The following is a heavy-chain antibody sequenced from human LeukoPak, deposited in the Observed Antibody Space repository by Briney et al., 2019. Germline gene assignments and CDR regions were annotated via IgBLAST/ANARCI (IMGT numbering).Heavy chain of an antibody. CDR2: IYYSGST. V-gene: IGHV4-59*02. CDR1: GASVSSYY. Sequence: SETLSLTCTVSGASVSSYYWSWIRQPPGKGLEWIGYIYYSGSTNYNPSLKSRVTISVDTSKNQFSLKLSSVTAADTAVYYCASTPLLDPYMDVWGKGTTVTVSS. J-gene: IGHJ6*03. CDR3: ASTPLLDPYMDV.